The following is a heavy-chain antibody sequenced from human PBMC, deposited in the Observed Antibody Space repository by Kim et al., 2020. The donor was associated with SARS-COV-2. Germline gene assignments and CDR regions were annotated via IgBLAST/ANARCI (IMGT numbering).Heavy chain of an antibody. CDR1: GGSISSYY. J-gene: IGHJ3*02. CDR3: ARHIDTRTWYNGFDI. CDR2: LYFSERT. Sequence: SETLSLTCTVSGGSISSYYWSWVRQPPGKGLQWIGSLYFSERTNYNPSLKSRVIMSVDTSKNQFSLKLSSVTAADTAVYYCARHIDTRTWYNGFDIWGQGTMVTVSS. V-gene: IGHV4-59*08. D-gene: IGHD6-13*01.